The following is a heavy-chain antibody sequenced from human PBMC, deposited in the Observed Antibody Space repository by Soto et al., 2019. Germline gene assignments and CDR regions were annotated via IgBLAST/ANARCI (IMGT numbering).Heavy chain of an antibody. CDR1: GYTFTGYQ. V-gene: IGHV1-2*02. J-gene: IGHJ4*02. D-gene: IGHD1-26*01. CDR2: INPNSGGT. CDR3: AKDRQGWELLDYFDY. Sequence: QVQLVQSGAEVKKPGASVKVSCKASGYTFTGYQMHWVRQAPGQGLEWMGWINPNSGGTNYAQKFQGRVTMTRDTSITTAYMELYRLTSDDTAVYYCAKDRQGWELLDYFDYWGQGTLVTVSS.